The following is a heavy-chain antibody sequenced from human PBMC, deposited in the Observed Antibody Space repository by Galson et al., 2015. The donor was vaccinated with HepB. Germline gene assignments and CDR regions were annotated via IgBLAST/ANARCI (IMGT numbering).Heavy chain of an antibody. CDR3: ARRIGYCSSTSCYLYGGDY. Sequence: SVKVSCKASGYTFTSYAMNWVRQAPGQGLEWMGWINTNTGNPTYAQGFTGRFVFSLDTSVSTAYLQISSLKAEDTAVYYCARRIGYCSSTSCYLYGGDYWGQGTLVTVSS. D-gene: IGHD2-2*01. J-gene: IGHJ4*02. CDR1: GYTFTSYA. V-gene: IGHV7-4-1*02. CDR2: INTNTGNP.